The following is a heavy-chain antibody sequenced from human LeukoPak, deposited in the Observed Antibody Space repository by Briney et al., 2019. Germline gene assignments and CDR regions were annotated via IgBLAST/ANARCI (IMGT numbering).Heavy chain of an antibody. Sequence: GGSLRLSCAASRFSFSSYAMSWVRQAPGKGLEWVSTVSGSGGSTYYADSVKDRFTISRDNSKNTLYLQMNSLRAEDTAVYYCAKDNRGDNWNDLAIDYWGQGTLVTVSS. CDR2: VSGSGGST. CDR1: RFSFSSYA. D-gene: IGHD1-20*01. V-gene: IGHV3-23*01. CDR3: AKDNRGDNWNDLAIDY. J-gene: IGHJ4*02.